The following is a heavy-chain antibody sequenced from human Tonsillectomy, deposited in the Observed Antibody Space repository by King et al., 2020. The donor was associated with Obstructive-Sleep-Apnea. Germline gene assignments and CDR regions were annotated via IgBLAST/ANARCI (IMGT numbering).Heavy chain of an antibody. Sequence: VQLVESGGDLVQRGGSLRLSCVASGFTFSSYSMNWVRQSPGKGLEWIAYISGSSNSIHYADSVKGRFTISRDNAENSLYLQMNNLRVEDTAVYYCARDLPTFDFYYYHYYTMDVWGQGTTVTVSS. CDR1: GFTFSSYS. CDR3: ARDLPTFDFYYYHYYTMDV. CDR2: ISGSSNSI. D-gene: IGHD3-9*01. J-gene: IGHJ6*02. V-gene: IGHV3-48*01.